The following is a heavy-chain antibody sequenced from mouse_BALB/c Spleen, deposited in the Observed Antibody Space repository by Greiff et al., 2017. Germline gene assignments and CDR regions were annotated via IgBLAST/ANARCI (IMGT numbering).Heavy chain of an antibody. Sequence: QVQLKQSGAELARPGASVKLSCKASGYTFTDYYINWVKQRTGQGLEWIGGIYPGSGNTYYNEKFKGKATLTADKSSSTAYMQLSSLTSEDSAVYFSARGYGNYAMDYWGQGTSVTVSS. V-gene: IGHV1-76*01. J-gene: IGHJ4*01. CDR2: IYPGSGNT. CDR3: ARGYGNYAMDY. D-gene: IGHD2-1*01. CDR1: GYTFTDYY.